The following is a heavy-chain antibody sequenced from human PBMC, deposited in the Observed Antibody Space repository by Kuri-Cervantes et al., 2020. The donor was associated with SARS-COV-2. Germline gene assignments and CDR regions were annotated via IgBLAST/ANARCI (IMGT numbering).Heavy chain of an antibody. Sequence: SCTGSGGSISSGSYYWSWIRQPAGKGLEWIGRIYTSGSTNYHPSLKSRVTISVDTSQNQFSLKLSSVTAADTAVYYCAGALISSSWAYYMDVWGKGTTVTVSS. V-gene: IGHV4-61*02. CDR2: IYTSGST. D-gene: IGHD6-13*01. CDR3: AGALISSSWAYYMDV. J-gene: IGHJ6*03. CDR1: GGSISSGSYY.